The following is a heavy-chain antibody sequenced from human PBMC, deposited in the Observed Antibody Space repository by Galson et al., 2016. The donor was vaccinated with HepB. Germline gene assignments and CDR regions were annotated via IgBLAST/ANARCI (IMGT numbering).Heavy chain of an antibody. CDR1: GFTVRNNY. Sequence: SLRLSCAASGFTVRNNYMSWVRQAPGKGLEWVALIYSGGGTYYADSVKGRFTISRDNSKNTLYLQTNSLRVEDTAVYYCKGYSAGDHWGQGTLVTVSS. D-gene: IGHD2-21*01. V-gene: IGHV3-53*01. J-gene: IGHJ4*02. CDR2: IYSGGGT. CDR3: KGYSAGDH.